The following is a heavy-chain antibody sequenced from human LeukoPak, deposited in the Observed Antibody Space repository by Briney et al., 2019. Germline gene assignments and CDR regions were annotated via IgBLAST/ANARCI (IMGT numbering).Heavy chain of an antibody. V-gene: IGHV4-59*11. CDR2: MFYSGST. CDR3: ARDRAPVTMIRGAPGGFDP. CDR1: GGSISSHF. J-gene: IGHJ5*02. Sequence: PSETLSLTCTVSGGSISSHFWSWIRQPPGKGLEWIGYMFYSGSTIYNPSLKSRVTISVDASKNQFSLKLTSVSAADTAVYYCARDRAPVTMIRGAPGGFDPWGQGTLVTVSS. D-gene: IGHD3-10*01.